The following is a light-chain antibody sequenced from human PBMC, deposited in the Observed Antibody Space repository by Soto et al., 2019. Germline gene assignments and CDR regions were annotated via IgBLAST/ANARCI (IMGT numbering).Light chain of an antibody. CDR1: QSVLYSSNNKNY. CDR3: QQYYSPPLT. CDR2: WAS. V-gene: IGKV4-1*01. Sequence: DLVMTQSPDSLAVSLGERATINCKSSQSVLYSSNNKNYLAWYQQKPGQPPKLLIYWASTRESGVPDRFSGSGSGTDFTLTISSMQAEDVEVYYCQQYYSPPLTFGGGTKVEIK. J-gene: IGKJ4*01.